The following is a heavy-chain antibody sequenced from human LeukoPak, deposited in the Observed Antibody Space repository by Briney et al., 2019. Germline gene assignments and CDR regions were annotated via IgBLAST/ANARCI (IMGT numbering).Heavy chain of an antibody. CDR1: GGSFSGYY. V-gene: IGHV4-34*01. J-gene: IGHJ4*02. CDR2: INHSGST. D-gene: IGHD3-9*01. CDR3: ARGLRYFDWTVPYYFDY. Sequence: SETLSLTCAVYGGSFSGYYWSWIRQPPGKGLEWIGEINHSGSTNYNPSLKSRVTISVDTSKNQFSLKLSSVTAADTAVYYCARGLRYFDWTVPYYFDYWGQGTLVTVSS.